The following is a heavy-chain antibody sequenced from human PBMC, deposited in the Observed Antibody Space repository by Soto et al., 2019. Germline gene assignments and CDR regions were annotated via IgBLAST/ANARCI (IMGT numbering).Heavy chain of an antibody. Sequence: PSETLSLTCAVSVGSISSGNWWTWGRQTPQRGLEYIGEIFHDGTANYYPSFERRVAISVDTSKNQFSLKLTSVTAADTAIYFCARLVYETRLNYMHFDFWGQGALVTVSS. J-gene: IGHJ4*02. CDR1: VGSISSGNW. CDR2: IFHDGTA. D-gene: IGHD2-8*01. CDR3: ARLVYETRLNYMHFDF. V-gene: IGHV4-4*02.